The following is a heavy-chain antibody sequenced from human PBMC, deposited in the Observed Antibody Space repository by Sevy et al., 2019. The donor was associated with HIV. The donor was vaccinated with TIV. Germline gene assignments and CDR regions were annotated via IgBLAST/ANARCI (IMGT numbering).Heavy chain of an antibody. D-gene: IGHD3-16*01. Sequence: GGSLRPSCAASGFTFSANWMNWVRQAPGKGLEWVANIKADGSDKHYVDSVEGRFTISVDNAKNLLFLQMNSLRVEDTAVYYCAHETFGRFESWGQGTLVTVSS. V-gene: IGHV3-7*01. CDR2: IKADGSDK. CDR1: GFTFSANW. CDR3: AHETFGRFES. J-gene: IGHJ4*02.